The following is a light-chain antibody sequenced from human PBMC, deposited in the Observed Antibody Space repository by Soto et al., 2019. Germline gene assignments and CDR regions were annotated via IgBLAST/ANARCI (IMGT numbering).Light chain of an antibody. Sequence: EIGMTQSPATLSVSPGERATLSCRALQRVSTNLAWYPQNPCQDPRLLIYDASTRATGLPARFSGRGSGTEFTLTISSLQSQYFGVYYFHQYNNWPITFGQGTRLE. J-gene: IGKJ5*01. CDR3: HQYNNWPIT. CDR1: QRVSTN. CDR2: DAS. V-gene: IGKV3-15*01.